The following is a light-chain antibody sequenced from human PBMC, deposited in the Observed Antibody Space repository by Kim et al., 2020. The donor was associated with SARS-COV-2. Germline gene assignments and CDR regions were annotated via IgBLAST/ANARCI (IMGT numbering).Light chain of an antibody. CDR3: QQYNSYSWT. Sequence: ASVGDRFTITCRASQNISYWLAWYQQKPGKAPKLLIYKASISVSGVPSRFSGSGFGTEFTLAISSLQPADSATYYCQQYNSYSWTFGQGTKVDIK. CDR1: QNISYW. V-gene: IGKV1-5*03. CDR2: KAS. J-gene: IGKJ1*01.